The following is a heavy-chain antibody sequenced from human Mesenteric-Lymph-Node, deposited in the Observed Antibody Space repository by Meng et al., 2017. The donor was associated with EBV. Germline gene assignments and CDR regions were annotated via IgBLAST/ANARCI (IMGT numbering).Heavy chain of an antibody. J-gene: IGHJ4*02. D-gene: IGHD4-17*01. CDR3: ATVGDYGDYVGLDN. V-gene: IGHV4-4*02. Sequence: QLELEESGSGLVKPSQTLSLTCAVSGGSVSSTKWWGWVRQPPGKGLEWIGEIFHTGSTNYNPSLKSRLTMSVDKSKNQLSLKLTSVTAADTAVYYCATVGDYGDYVGLDNWGQGTLVTVSS. CDR2: IFHTGST. CDR1: GGSVSSTKW.